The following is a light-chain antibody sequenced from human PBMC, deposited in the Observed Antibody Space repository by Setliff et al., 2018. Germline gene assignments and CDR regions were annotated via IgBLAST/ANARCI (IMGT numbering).Light chain of an antibody. CDR3: QSYDSSLSGSDV. CDR2: DVS. V-gene: IGLV2-14*03. Sequence: QSALTQPASVSGSPGQSITISCTGTSSDVGGYDYVSWYQQHPDKAPKLMIFDVSNRPSGVSNRFSGSKSGTSASLAITGLQAEDEADYYCQSYDSSLSGSDVFGTGTKVTVL. CDR1: SSDVGGYDY. J-gene: IGLJ1*01.